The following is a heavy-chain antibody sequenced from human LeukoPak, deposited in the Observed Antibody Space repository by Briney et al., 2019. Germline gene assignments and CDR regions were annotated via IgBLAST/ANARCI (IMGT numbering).Heavy chain of an antibody. J-gene: IGHJ4*02. Sequence: PGGSLRLSCAASGFTFSSYSMNWVRQAPGKGLEWVSAISGSGGSTYYADSVKGRFTISRDNSKNTLYLQMNSLRAEDTAVYYCAKFLGMNYYDSSGSLYYFDYWGQGTLVTVSS. CDR2: ISGSGGST. CDR3: AKFLGMNYYDSSGSLYYFDY. CDR1: GFTFSSYS. D-gene: IGHD3-22*01. V-gene: IGHV3-23*01.